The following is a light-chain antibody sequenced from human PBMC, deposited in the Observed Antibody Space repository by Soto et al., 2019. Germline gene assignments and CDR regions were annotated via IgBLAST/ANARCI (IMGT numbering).Light chain of an antibody. CDR2: KAS. J-gene: IGKJ1*01. CDR1: QSIRSW. V-gene: IGKV1-5*03. Sequence: DIQMTQSPSTLPASVGDRVTVTCRASQSIRSWLAWYQEKPGKAPKLLIYKASLLETGVPSRFSGSASGTEFTLTKSSMQTDDFGTYYCQQSNSHPWTFGQGTKVEMK. CDR3: QQSNSHPWT.